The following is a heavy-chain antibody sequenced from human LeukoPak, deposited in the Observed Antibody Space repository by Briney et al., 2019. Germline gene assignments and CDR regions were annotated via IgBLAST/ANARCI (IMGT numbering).Heavy chain of an antibody. CDR1: GFTFSSYA. J-gene: IGHJ4*02. CDR2: ISGSGGST. D-gene: IGHD6-19*01. CDR3: ATLKQWLHDLGFDY. Sequence: GGSLRLSCAASGFTFSSYAMSWVRQAPGKGLEWVSAISGSGGSTYYADSVKGRFTISRDNSKNTLYLHMNSLGAEDTAVYYCATLKQWLHDLGFDYWGQGTLVTVSS. V-gene: IGHV3-23*01.